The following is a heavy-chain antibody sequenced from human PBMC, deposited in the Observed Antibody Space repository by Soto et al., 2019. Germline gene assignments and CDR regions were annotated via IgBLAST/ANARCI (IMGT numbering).Heavy chain of an antibody. J-gene: IGHJ4*02. CDR3: AKRRGAGGHFDY. CDR2: VSIGGST. CDR1: GFTFSSYT. V-gene: IGHV3-23*01. Sequence: GGSLRLSCAASGFTFSSYTMGWVRQGPGKGLEWVAVVSIGGSTHYADSVRGRFTISRDNSKNTLSLQMNSLTAEDTAVYFCAKRRGAGGHFDYWGQGALVTVSS. D-gene: IGHD2-15*01.